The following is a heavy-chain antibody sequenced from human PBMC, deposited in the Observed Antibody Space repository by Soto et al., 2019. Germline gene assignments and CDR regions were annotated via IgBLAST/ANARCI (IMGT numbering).Heavy chain of an antibody. CDR2: VNPSDGRA. CDR3: ARAELMVAGQAFDS. V-gene: IGHV1-46*01. Sequence: QVDLVQSGAEVKKPGASVKMSCKSSGYRLSNYYMHWVRQAPGQGLEWMGIVNPSDGRANYARKFQGRVTMTWDTSTTTLDMEVSSLRSDDTAIYYCARAELMVAGQAFDSWGQGTLVTVSS. J-gene: IGHJ4*02. D-gene: IGHD2-8*01. CDR1: GYRLSNYY.